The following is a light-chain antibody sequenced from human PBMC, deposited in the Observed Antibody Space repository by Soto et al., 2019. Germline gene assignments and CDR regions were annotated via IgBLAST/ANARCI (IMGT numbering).Light chain of an antibody. Sequence: EIVLTQSPGTLSLSPGERASLSCRASQGVNSLFFGWHQQKPGQPPRLLIYGASTRATGIPDRFSGSGSGTDFTLTISRLEPEDFAVYYCQQYGSSPAFGQGTKVDIK. V-gene: IGKV3-20*01. CDR3: QQYGSSPA. CDR1: QGVNSLF. CDR2: GAS. J-gene: IGKJ1*01.